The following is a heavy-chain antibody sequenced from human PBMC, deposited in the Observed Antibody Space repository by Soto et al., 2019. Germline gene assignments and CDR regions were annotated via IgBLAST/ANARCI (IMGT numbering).Heavy chain of an antibody. D-gene: IGHD2-2*01. Sequence: GGSLRLSCAASGFTFSSYAMSWVRQAPGKGLEWVSAISGSGGSTYYADSVKGRFTISRDNSKNTLYLQMNSLRAEDTAVYYCAKDNSLSAPSEYCSSTSCYAYWYFDLWGRGTLVTVSS. CDR3: AKDNSLSAPSEYCSSTSCYAYWYFDL. J-gene: IGHJ2*01. V-gene: IGHV3-23*01. CDR1: GFTFSSYA. CDR2: ISGSGGST.